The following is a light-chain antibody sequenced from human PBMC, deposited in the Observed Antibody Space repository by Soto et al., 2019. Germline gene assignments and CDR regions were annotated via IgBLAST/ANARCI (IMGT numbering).Light chain of an antibody. J-gene: IGKJ4*01. CDR1: QGISNY. CDR3: QKCGVAPFT. CDR2: AAS. Sequence: IQMTQSPSSLSASVGDRVTITCRASQGISNYLARYQQKPGTVPKLLIYAASTLQSGVPSRFSGSGSGTDFTLTISSLQPEDVATYYCQKCGVAPFTFGGGTKVDIK. V-gene: IGKV1-27*01.